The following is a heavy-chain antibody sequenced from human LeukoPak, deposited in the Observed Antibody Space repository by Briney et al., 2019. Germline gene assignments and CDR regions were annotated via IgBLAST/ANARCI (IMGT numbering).Heavy chain of an antibody. Sequence: SETLSLTCTVSGGSISGYYWSWIRQPPGQGLEWIAYIHSNGYANYNPSLKSRVTISVDTSKNQFSLKVTSVTAADTAMYYCTKREGPMSGSYDYFDPWGQGTLVTVS. CDR2: IHSNGYA. CDR3: TKREGPMSGSYDYFDP. J-gene: IGHJ5*02. D-gene: IGHD1-26*01. V-gene: IGHV4-4*09. CDR1: GGSISGYY.